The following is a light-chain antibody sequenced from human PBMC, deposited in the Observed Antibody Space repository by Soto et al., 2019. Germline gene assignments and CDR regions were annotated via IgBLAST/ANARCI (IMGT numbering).Light chain of an antibody. V-gene: IGLV2-11*01. CDR1: SSDVGGYNY. CDR2: DVG. CDR3: CSYAGSDTLL. Sequence: QSALTQPRSVSGSPGQSVTISCTGTSSDVGGYNYVSWYQHHPGKAPKLMIYDVGKRPSGVPDRFSGSKSGTTASLTISGLQAEDEADYYCCSYAGSDTLLFGGGTKVTVL. J-gene: IGLJ2*01.